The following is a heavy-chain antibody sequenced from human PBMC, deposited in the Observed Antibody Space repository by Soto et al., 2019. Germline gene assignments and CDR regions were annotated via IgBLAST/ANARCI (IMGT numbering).Heavy chain of an antibody. D-gene: IGHD6-13*01. CDR2: TYYRSKWYN. Sequence: QVQMQQSGPGLVKPSQTLSLTCAISGDSVSSSSAAWNWSRQSPSRGLEWLGRTYYRSKWYNDYAVSVNSRITTNPDTSKNQFSLQLNSVTPDDTAVEYCVRTPASGTLDPWGQGTLVTVSS. CDR1: GDSVSSSSAA. V-gene: IGHV6-1*01. CDR3: VRTPASGTLDP. J-gene: IGHJ5*02.